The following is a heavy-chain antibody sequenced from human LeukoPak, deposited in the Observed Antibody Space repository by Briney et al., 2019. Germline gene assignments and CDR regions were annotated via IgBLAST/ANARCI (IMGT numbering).Heavy chain of an antibody. CDR1: GGSFSGYY. CDR3: ARIPMVRGVIVFTYYGMDV. D-gene: IGHD3-10*01. Sequence: SETLSLTCAVYGGSFSGYYWSWIRQPPGKGLEWIGEINHSGSTNYNPSLKGRVTISVDTSKNQFSLKLSSATAADTAVYYCARIPMVRGVIVFTYYGMDVWGQGTTVTVSS. CDR2: INHSGST. J-gene: IGHJ6*02. V-gene: IGHV4-34*01.